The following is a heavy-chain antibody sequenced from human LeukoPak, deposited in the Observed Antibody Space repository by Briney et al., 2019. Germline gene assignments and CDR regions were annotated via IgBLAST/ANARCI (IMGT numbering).Heavy chain of an antibody. V-gene: IGHV4-34*01. D-gene: IGHD6-13*01. CDR1: GGSFSGYY. Sequence: SETLSLTCAVYGGSFSGYYWSWIRQPPGKGLECIGEINHSGSTNYNPSLKSRVTISVATSKNQFSLKLSSVTATDTAVYYCARGIIAAAGTGVWFDPWRQGTLVTVSS. CDR3: ARGIIAAAGTGVWFDP. CDR2: INHSGST. J-gene: IGHJ5*02.